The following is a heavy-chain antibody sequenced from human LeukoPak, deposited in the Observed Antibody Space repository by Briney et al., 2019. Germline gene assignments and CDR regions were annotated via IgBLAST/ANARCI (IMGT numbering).Heavy chain of an antibody. V-gene: IGHV4-39*07. D-gene: IGHD3-10*01. J-gene: IGHJ6*03. CDR1: GGSISSSSYY. CDR3: ARVEEGYGSGRRENYYYYYMDV. CDR2: IYYSGST. Sequence: SETLSLTCTVSGGSISSSSYYWGWIRQPPGKGLEWIGSIYYSGSTYYNPSLKSRVTISVDTSKNQFSLKLSSVTAADTAVYYCARVEEGYGSGRRENYYYYYMDVWSKGTTVTISS.